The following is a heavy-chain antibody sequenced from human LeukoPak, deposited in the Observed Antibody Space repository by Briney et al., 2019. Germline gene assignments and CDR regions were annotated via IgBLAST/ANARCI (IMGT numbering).Heavy chain of an antibody. CDR2: ISSSVSSI. Sequence: TGGSLRLSCAASGFTFSSYEMNWVRQAPGKGLEWVSYISSSVSSISYADSVKGRFTISRDNTKNSLYLQMNSLRAEDTAVYYCARGSRPGAFDIWGQGTMVTVSS. J-gene: IGHJ3*02. V-gene: IGHV3-48*03. CDR3: ARGSRPGAFDI. CDR1: GFTFSSYE. D-gene: IGHD6-13*01.